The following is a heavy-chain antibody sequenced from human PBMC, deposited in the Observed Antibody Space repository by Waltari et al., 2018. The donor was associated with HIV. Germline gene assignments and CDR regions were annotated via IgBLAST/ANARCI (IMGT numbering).Heavy chain of an antibody. CDR2: IYYSGST. CDR3: ARRVYDFWSGSSMRWFDP. Sequence: QLQLQESGPGLVKPSETLSLTCTVSGGSISSSSYYWGWIRQPPGKGLEWIGSIYYSGSTYYNPSLKIRVTISVDTSKNQFSLKLSSVTAADTAVYYCARRVYDFWSGSSMRWFDPWGQGTLVTVSS. CDR1: GGSISSSSYY. J-gene: IGHJ5*02. V-gene: IGHV4-39*01. D-gene: IGHD3-3*01.